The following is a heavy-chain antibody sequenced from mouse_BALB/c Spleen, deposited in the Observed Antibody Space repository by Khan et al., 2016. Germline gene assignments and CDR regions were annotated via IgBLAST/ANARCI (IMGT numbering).Heavy chain of an antibody. CDR2: INPSSGYT. V-gene: IGHV1-4*01. CDR3: ARSPGAVFDY. Sequence: QVQLQQSGAELARPGASVKMSCKASGNTFTSYTMHWVKQRPGQGLEWIGYINPSSGYTNYNQKFKDKATLTADKSSSTAYMQLSSLASEDSAVYYCARSPGAVFDYGGQGTTLTVSS. D-gene: IGHD4-1*01. CDR1: GNTFTSYT. J-gene: IGHJ2*01.